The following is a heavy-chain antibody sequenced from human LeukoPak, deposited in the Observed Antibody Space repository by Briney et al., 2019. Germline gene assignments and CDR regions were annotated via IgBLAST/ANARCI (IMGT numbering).Heavy chain of an antibody. D-gene: IGHD1-26*01. CDR1: GFTFSSYW. J-gene: IGHJ4*02. Sequence: PGGSLRLSCAASGFTFSSYWMSWVRQAPGKGLEWVANIKQDGSEKYYVDSVKGRFTISRDNAKNSLYLQMNSLRAEDTAVYYCASAGLGAIGPFDYWGQGTLVTVSS. CDR3: ASAGLGAIGPFDY. CDR2: IKQDGSEK. V-gene: IGHV3-7*01.